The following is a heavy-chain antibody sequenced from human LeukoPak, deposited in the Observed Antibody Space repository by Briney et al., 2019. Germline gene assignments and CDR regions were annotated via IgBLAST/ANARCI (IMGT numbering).Heavy chain of an antibody. V-gene: IGHV4-30-4*01. J-gene: IGHJ3*02. CDR3: ARWARGSGNAFDI. CDR2: IYYRGST. CDR1: GSSISSGDYY. Sequence: PSQTLSLTCTVSGSSISSGDYYWSWIRQPPGKGLEWIGYIYYRGSTYYNPSLKSRITISVDTSKKQFSLKLSSVTAADTAVYYCARWARGSGNAFDIWGQGTTVTVSS. D-gene: IGHD3-10*01.